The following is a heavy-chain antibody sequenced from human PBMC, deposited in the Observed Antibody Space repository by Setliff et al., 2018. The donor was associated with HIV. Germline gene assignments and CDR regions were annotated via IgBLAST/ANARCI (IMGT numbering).Heavy chain of an antibody. CDR1: GGSINSHY. D-gene: IGHD3-3*01. Sequence: SETLSLTCTVSGGSINSHYWSWIRQPPGKGLEWLGNIFHSGTTYYNPSLMSRVSISVDTSKDQFSLRLTSVTAADTAVYYCARRPPPLQFLDSPSYYMDVWGKGTTVTVSS. J-gene: IGHJ6*03. CDR2: IFHSGTT. CDR3: ARRPPPLQFLDSPSYYMDV. V-gene: IGHV4-59*04.